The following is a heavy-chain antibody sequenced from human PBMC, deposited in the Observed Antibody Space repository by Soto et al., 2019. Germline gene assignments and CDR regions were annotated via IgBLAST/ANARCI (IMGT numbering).Heavy chain of an antibody. CDR2: VRGGGGSP. Sequence: VVSLILSCSASGGIFSDGAISWFRQAPVRLEGVAAVRGGGGSPYHADSVQGLFTISRDNSRNTVYLQMNSLRAEDTAVYYCAKMKSDNNATHYGMDVWGQGTTVTVSS. J-gene: IGHJ6*02. CDR1: GGIFSDGA. CDR3: AKMKSDNNATHYGMDV. V-gene: IGHV3-23*01. D-gene: IGHD2-15*01.